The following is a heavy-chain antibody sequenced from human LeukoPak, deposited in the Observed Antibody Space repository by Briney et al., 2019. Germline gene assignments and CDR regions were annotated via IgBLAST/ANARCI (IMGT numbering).Heavy chain of an antibody. Sequence: GESLKISCKGSGYSFTSYWIGWVRQMPGKGLEWMRIIYPGDSDTRYSPSFQGQVTISADKSISTAYLQSSSLKGSDTAMYYCARISSSWCFDYWGQGTLVTVSS. V-gene: IGHV5-51*01. CDR2: IYPGDSDT. CDR3: ARISSSWCFDY. CDR1: GYSFTSYW. J-gene: IGHJ4*02. D-gene: IGHD6-13*01.